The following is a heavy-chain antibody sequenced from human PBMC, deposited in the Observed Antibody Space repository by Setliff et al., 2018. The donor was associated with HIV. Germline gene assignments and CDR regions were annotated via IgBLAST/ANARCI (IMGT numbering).Heavy chain of an antibody. D-gene: IGHD3-3*01. Sequence: PGGSLRLSCATSGFTFTNHAMHWVRQAPGKGLEWVAVIWFDGSRKYYGDSVKGRFTISRDNSERTVYLEMNGVRVEDTAVYYCLKGVVATFFYYMDVWGKGTTVTVSS. V-gene: IGHV3-33*06. J-gene: IGHJ6*03. CDR3: LKGVVATFFYYMDV. CDR1: GFTFTNHA. CDR2: IWFDGSRK.